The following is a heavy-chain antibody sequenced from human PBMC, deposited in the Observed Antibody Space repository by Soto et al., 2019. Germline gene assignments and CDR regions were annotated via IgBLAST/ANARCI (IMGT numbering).Heavy chain of an antibody. D-gene: IGHD2-15*01. V-gene: IGHV3-11*06. J-gene: IGHJ4*02. CDR3: ARVYCSGGSRSHLDF. Sequence: GGSLRLSCAASGFKFSDYYMNWIRQSPGKGLEWVSYISHSAISTLYADSVKGRFTISRDNAKNTLYLQMNSLRAEDTAVYYCARVYCSGGSRSHLDFWGQGTLVTVSS. CDR1: GFKFSDYY. CDR2: ISHSAIST.